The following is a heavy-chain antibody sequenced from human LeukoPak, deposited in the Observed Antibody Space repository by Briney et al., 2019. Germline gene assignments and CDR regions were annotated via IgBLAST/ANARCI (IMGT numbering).Heavy chain of an antibody. J-gene: IGHJ4*02. CDR1: GGTFSSYA. CDR2: IIPSFGTA. V-gene: IGHV1-69*05. CDR3: ARLYDSSGYFPYYFDY. Sequence: ASVKVSCKASGGTFSSYAISWVRQAPGQGLEWMGGIIPSFGTANYAQKFQGRVTITTDEATSTAYMELSSLRSEDTAVYYCARLYDSSGYFPYYFDYWGQGTLVTVSS. D-gene: IGHD3-22*01.